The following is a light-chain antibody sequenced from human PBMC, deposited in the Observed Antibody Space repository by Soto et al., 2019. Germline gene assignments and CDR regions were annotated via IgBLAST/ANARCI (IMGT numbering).Light chain of an antibody. CDR2: DVS. V-gene: IGLV2-8*01. CDR3: SSYAGSNYYV. CDR1: SSDVGGYNY. J-gene: IGLJ1*01. Sequence: QSVLTQPPSASGSPGQSVTISCTGTSSDVGGYNYVSWFQQHPGEAPKLMIYDVSKRPSGVPDRFSGSKSGNTASLTVSGLQAEDEADYYCSSYAGSNYYVFGTGTQLTVL.